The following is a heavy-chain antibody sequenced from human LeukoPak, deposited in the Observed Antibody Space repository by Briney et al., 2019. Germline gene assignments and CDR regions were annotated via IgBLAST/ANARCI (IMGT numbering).Heavy chain of an antibody. J-gene: IGHJ4*02. CDR1: GVTFSSYW. CDR2: INWNGGST. D-gene: IGHD1-26*01. Sequence: GGSLRLSCAASGVTFSSYWMHWGRQAPGKGLGWVSGINWNGGSTGYADSVRGRFTISRDNAKNSLDLQMNSLRAEDTALYYCARRWDSRFYFDYWGQGTLVTVSS. CDR3: ARRWDSRFYFDY. V-gene: IGHV3-20*04.